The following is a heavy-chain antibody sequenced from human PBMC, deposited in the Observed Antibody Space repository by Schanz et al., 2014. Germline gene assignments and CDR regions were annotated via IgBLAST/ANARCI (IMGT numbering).Heavy chain of an antibody. CDR2: INHSGST. J-gene: IGHJ4*02. CDR1: SGSFSGYY. V-gene: IGHV4-34*01. CDR3: ARGPDSTSADVTRGRRRYYFDY. Sequence: QVQLQQWGAGLLKPSETLSLSCAVYSGSFSGYYWSWIRQPPGKGLEWIGEINHSGSTNYNPSLKRRVPISVDTSKNQFPLKLSSVTAADTAVYYCARGPDSTSADVTRGRRRYYFDYWGQGTLVTVSS. D-gene: IGHD6-13*01.